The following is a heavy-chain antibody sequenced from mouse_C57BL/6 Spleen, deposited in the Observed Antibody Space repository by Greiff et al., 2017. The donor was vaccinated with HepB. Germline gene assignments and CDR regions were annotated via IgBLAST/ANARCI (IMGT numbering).Heavy chain of an antibody. D-gene: IGHD4-1*02. CDR1: GYTFTSYW. V-gene: IGHV1-59*01. J-gene: IGHJ2*01. CDR3: ARSTGVDY. CDR2: IDPSDSYT. Sequence: QVQLQQSGAELVRPGTSVKLSYKASGYTFTSYWMHWVKQRPGQGLEWIGVIDPSDSYTNYNQKFKGKATLTVDTSSSTAYMQLSSLTSEDSAVYYCARSTGVDYWGQGTTLTVSS.